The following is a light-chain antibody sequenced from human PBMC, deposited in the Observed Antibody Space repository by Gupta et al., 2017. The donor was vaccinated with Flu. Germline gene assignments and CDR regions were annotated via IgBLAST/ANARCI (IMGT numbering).Light chain of an antibody. J-gene: IGKJ4*01. V-gene: IGKV3-11*01. Sequence: LTQPPAPLSLSPGERATLSCRASQSISDFVAWYQQKPGQAPRLLIFDTSNRATGIPARFSGSGSGTDFTLTISSLEPEDFAVYYCQQRTNWPPLAFGGGTKVEIK. CDR3: QQRTNWPPLA. CDR1: QSISDF. CDR2: DTS.